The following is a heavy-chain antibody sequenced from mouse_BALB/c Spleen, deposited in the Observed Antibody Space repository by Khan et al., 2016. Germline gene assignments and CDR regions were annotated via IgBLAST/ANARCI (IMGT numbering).Heavy chain of an antibody. Sequence: QIQLVQSGPELKKPGETVKISCKASGYTFTNYGMNWVKQAPGKGLKWMGWINTYTGEPTYADDFKGRFAFSLETSASTASLQINNLKNEDTATYFGARGGYGNYGGFAYWGQGTLVTVSA. D-gene: IGHD2-1*01. CDR1: GYTFTNYG. CDR2: INTYTGEP. J-gene: IGHJ3*01. CDR3: ARGGYGNYGGFAY. V-gene: IGHV9-3-1*01.